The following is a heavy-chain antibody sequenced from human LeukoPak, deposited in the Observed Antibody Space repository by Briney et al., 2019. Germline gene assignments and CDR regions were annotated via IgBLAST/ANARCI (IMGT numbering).Heavy chain of an antibody. CDR2: IYSGGNT. V-gene: IGHV3-66*01. Sequence: GGSLRLSCAASGFTVSSNFMSWVRQAPGQGLESVSVIYSGGNTYYADSVRGRFTIFRDNSKNALYLQMNSLRAEDTAMYYCARKYTYGLDWGQGTLVTVSS. CDR3: ARKYTYGLD. D-gene: IGHD5-18*01. CDR1: GFTVSSNF. J-gene: IGHJ4*02.